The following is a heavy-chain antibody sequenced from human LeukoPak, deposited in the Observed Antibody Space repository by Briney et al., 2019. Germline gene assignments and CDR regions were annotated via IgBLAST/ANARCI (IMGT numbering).Heavy chain of an antibody. D-gene: IGHD3-10*01. J-gene: IGHJ4*02. CDR2: ISGSGGST. CDR1: GFTFSSYG. V-gene: IGHV3-23*01. Sequence: GGTLRLSCAASGFTFSSYGMSWVRQAPGKGLEWVSAISGSGGSTYYADSVKGRFTISRDNSKNTLYLQMNSLRAEDTAVYYCAKKSNMVRGVIVPYYFDYWGQGTLVTVSS. CDR3: AKKSNMVRGVIVPYYFDY.